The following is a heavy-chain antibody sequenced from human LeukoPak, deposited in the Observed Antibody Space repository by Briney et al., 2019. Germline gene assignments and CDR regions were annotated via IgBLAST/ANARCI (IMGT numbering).Heavy chain of an antibody. CDR1: KFTFSDYW. CDR2: IKQDGREK. D-gene: IGHD3-10*01. V-gene: IGHV3-7*03. Sequence: PGGSLRLSCAASKFTFSDYWMSWVRQAPGKGLEWVANIKQDGREKYFVDSVKGRFTISRDNSKNTLYLQMNSLRAEDTAVYYCGSGSYYPLDYWGQGTLVTVSS. CDR3: GSGSYYPLDY. J-gene: IGHJ4*02.